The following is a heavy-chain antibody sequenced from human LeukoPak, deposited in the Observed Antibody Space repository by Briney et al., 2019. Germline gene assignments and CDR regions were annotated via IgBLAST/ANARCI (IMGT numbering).Heavy chain of an antibody. CDR2: FDPEDGET. Sequence: ASVKVPCKVSGYTLTELSMHWVRQAPGKGLEWMGGFDPEDGETIYAQKFQGRVTMTEDTSTDTAYMELSSLRSEDTAVYYCATPNVLRYFDWLEGFDYWGQGTLVTVSS. V-gene: IGHV1-24*01. D-gene: IGHD3-9*01. CDR3: ATPNVLRYFDWLEGFDY. CDR1: GYTLTELS. J-gene: IGHJ4*02.